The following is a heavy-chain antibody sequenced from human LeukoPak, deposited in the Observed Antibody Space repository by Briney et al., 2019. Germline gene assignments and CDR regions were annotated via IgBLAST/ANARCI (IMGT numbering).Heavy chain of an antibody. CDR3: AKRAAVGTPSPFDS. Sequence: PGGSLRLSCAASGFTFSSYAMSWVRQAPGKGLEWVSAITGSGDNRFYADSVRGRFTISRDNSKNTLFLQMDSLRAEDTALYYCAKRAAVGTPSPFDSWGQGTLVTVSS. D-gene: IGHD6-13*01. J-gene: IGHJ4*02. CDR2: ITGSGDNR. CDR1: GFTFSSYA. V-gene: IGHV3-23*01.